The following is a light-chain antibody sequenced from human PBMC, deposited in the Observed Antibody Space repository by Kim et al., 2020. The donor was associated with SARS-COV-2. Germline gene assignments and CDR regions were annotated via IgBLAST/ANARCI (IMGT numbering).Light chain of an antibody. CDR2: DAS. Sequence: EIVLTQSPAPLSLSPGERATLSCRASQSVSSYLAWYQQKPGQAPRLLIYDASNRATGIPARFSGSGSGTDFTLTISSLEPEDFAVYYCQQRSNWPLMYTFGQGTKLEI. V-gene: IGKV3-11*01. CDR1: QSVSSY. CDR3: QQRSNWPLMYT. J-gene: IGKJ2*01.